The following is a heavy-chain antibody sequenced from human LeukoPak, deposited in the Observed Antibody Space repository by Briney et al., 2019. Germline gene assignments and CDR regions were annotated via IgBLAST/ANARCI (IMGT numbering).Heavy chain of an antibody. CDR2: IYYSGST. CDR3: AREGGQWPAYYYYMDV. CDR1: DGSLGTYY. D-gene: IGHD6-19*01. J-gene: IGHJ6*03. Sequence: PSETLSLTCTVSDGSLGTYYWSWIRQPAGKGLEWIGRIYYSGSTDYSPSLRSRVTMSVDTSKNQFSLRLTSVTAADTAIYYCAREGGQWPAYYYYMDVWGKGTTVTVPS. V-gene: IGHV4-4*07.